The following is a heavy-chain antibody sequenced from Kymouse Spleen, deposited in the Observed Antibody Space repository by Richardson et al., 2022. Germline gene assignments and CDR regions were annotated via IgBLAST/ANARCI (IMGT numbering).Heavy chain of an antibody. CDR2: INHSGST. CDR3: ARGREQLVRNGSGSPFDY. V-gene: IGHV4-34*01. CDR1: GGSFSGYY. D-gene: IGHD3-10*01. Sequence: QVQLQQWGAGLLKPSETLSLTCAVYGGSFSGYYWSWIRQPPGKGLEWIGEINHSGSTNYNPSLKSRVTISVDTSKNQFSLKLSSVTAADTAVYYCARGREQLVRNGSGSPFDYWGQGTLVTVSS. J-gene: IGHJ4*02.